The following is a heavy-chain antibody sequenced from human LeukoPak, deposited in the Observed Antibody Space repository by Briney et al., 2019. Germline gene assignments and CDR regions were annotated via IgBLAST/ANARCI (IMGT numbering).Heavy chain of an antibody. CDR3: AKALLNYYDSSGYAD. CDR2: ISSSGSTI. J-gene: IGHJ4*02. V-gene: IGHV3-48*03. Sequence: GGSLRLSCAASGFTFSSYEMNWVRQAPGKGLEWVSYISSSGSTIYYADSVKGRFTISRDNAKNTLYLQMNSLRAEDTAVYYCAKALLNYYDSSGYADWGQGTLVTVSS. CDR1: GFTFSSYE. D-gene: IGHD3-22*01.